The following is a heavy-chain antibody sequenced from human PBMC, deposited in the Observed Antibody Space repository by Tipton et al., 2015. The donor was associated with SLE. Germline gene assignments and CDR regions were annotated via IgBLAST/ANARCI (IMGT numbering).Heavy chain of an antibody. CDR2: IYHSGST. CDR3: ARVHDYSNYDEGRHFCYGMDV. J-gene: IGHJ6*02. Sequence: TLSLTCAVSGDSISSNNWWSWVRQPPGKGLEWIGEIYHSGSTSYNPSLKSRVTMSVDNSKNQFSLKLSSVTAADTAVYYCARVHDYSNYDEGRHFCYGMDVWGQGTTVPVSS. D-gene: IGHD4-11*01. CDR1: GDSISSNNW. V-gene: IGHV4-4*02.